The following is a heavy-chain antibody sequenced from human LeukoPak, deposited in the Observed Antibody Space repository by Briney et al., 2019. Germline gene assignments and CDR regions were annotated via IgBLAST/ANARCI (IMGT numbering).Heavy chain of an antibody. J-gene: IGHJ4*02. CDR2: IIPIFGTA. CDR1: GGTFSSYA. D-gene: IGHD6-19*01. Sequence: ASVTVSCKASGGTFSSYAISWVRQAPGQGLEWMGGIIPIFGTANYAQKFQGRVTITADESTSTAYMELSSLRSEDTAVYYCARTQYSSGWLNFDYWGQGTLVTVSS. V-gene: IGHV1-69*13. CDR3: ARTQYSSGWLNFDY.